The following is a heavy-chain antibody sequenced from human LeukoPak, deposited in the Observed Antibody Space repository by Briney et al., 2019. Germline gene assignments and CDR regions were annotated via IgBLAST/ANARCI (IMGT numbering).Heavy chain of an antibody. CDR1: GGSISSGVYY. CDR3: ARGVKGLRGAFDI. D-gene: IGHD3-10*01. V-gene: IGHV4-31*03. J-gene: IGHJ3*02. CDR2: IYYSGST. Sequence: SETLSLTCTVSGGSISSGVYYWRWIRQHPGKGLEWIGYIYYSGSTYSNPSLKSRLTMSVDISKNQFSLKLSSVTAADTAVYYCARGVKGLRGAFDIWGQGTMVTVSS.